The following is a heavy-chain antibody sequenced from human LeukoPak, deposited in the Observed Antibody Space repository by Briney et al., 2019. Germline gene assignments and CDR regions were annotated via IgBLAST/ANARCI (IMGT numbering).Heavy chain of an antibody. CDR1: GYSFTSYW. CDR2: IYPDDSDT. J-gene: IGHJ4*02. CDR3: ARVGADYDILTGYDY. D-gene: IGHD3-9*01. V-gene: IGHV5-51*01. Sequence: GESLKISCKGSGYSFTSYWIGWVRQMPGKGLEWMGIIYPDDSDTRHSPSFQGQVTISADKSISTTYLQWSSLKASDTAMYYCARVGADYDILTGYDYWGQGTLVTVSS.